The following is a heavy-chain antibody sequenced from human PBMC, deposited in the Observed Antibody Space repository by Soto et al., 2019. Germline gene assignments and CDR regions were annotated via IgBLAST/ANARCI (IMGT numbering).Heavy chain of an antibody. V-gene: IGHV4-59*01. Sequence: PSETLSLTCTVSGGSISSYYWSWIRQPPGKGLEWIGYIYYSGTTSYNPSLNSRVTMSVDTSKNQFSLKVNSVTAADTAVYYCARESYYDSGATVVAYWGQGTLVTVSS. CDR2: IYYSGTT. J-gene: IGHJ4*02. CDR3: ARESYYDSGATVVAY. CDR1: GGSISSYY. D-gene: IGHD3-16*01.